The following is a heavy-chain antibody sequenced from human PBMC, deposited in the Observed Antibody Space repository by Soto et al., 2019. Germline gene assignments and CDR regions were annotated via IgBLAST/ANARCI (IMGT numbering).Heavy chain of an antibody. CDR1: GFSLSTSGMC. CDR2: IDWDDDK. CDR3: ARMAFHDFWSPMDV. V-gene: IGHV2-70*11. Sequence: QSGPTLVNPTQTLTLTCTFSGFSLSTSGMCVSWIRQPPGKALEWLARIDWDDDKYYSTSLKTRLTISKDTSKNQVVLTMTNMDPVDTATYYCARMAFHDFWSPMDVWGKGTTVTVSS. D-gene: IGHD3-3*01. J-gene: IGHJ6*03.